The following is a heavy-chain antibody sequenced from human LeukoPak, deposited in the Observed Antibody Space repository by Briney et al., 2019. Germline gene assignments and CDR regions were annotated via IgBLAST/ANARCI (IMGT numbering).Heavy chain of an antibody. CDR1: GDSVSSGGYS. CDR2: IHDSGST. J-gene: IGHJ5*02. D-gene: IGHD6-13*01. CDR3: ARVVAAAGNNWFDP. Sequence: SETLSLTCAVSGDSVSSGGYSWSWIRQTPGKGLEWIAYIHDSGSTYNNPSLKSRLSISIDTSKNQFSLKLNSVTAADTAVYYCARVVAAAGNNWFDPWGQGTLVTVSS. V-gene: IGHV4-30-4*07.